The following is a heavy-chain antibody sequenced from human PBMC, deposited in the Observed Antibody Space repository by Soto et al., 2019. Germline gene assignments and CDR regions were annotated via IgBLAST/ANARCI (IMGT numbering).Heavy chain of an antibody. V-gene: IGHV4-30-2*01. J-gene: IGHJ4*02. CDR3: ARGPPLGY. CDR2: IYHSGST. Sequence: SETLSLTCAFSGGSISSGGYSWSWIRQPPGKGLDWIGYIYHSGSTYYNPSLKSRVTISVDRSKNQFSLKLSSVTAADTAVYYCARGPPLGYWGQGTLVTVSS. CDR1: GGSISSGGYS.